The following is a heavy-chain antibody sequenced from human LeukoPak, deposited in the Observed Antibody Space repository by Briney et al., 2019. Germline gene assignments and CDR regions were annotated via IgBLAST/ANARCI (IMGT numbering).Heavy chain of an antibody. V-gene: IGHV4-39*07. J-gene: IGHJ5*02. CDR1: GGSISSSSYY. CDR2: IYYNGNT. Sequence: PSETLSLTCTVSGGSISSSSYYWGWIRQPPGKGLEWTGTIYYNGNTYYNPSLKSRVTISVDKSKNQFSLKLSSVTAADTAVYYCARATETFNWFDPWGQGTLVTVSS. CDR3: ARATETFNWFDP.